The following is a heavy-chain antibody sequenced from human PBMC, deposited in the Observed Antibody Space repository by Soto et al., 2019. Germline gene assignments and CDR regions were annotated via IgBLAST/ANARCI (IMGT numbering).Heavy chain of an antibody. CDR1: GYTFTTHY. D-gene: IGHD3-16*01. J-gene: IGHJ5*02. Sequence: QVQLLQSGAEVKRPGASVNVSCKAFGYTFTTHYMHWVRQAPGQGLEWMGIVNPTSGSTTYAQKFQGRVTMTRDTSQRTGYIELDSLRSEDTAGHFFARLDRGGPTSGPRGPGTLVNGSS. CDR3: ARLDRGGPTSGP. CDR2: VNPTSGST. V-gene: IGHV1-46*01.